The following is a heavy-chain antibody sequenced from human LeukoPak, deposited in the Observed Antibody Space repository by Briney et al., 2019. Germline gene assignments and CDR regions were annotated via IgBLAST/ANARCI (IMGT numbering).Heavy chain of an antibody. D-gene: IGHD6-13*01. CDR2: INPSGGST. CDR1: GYTFTSYY. CDR3: AFIAAAGTFDY. J-gene: IGHJ4*02. Sequence: GASVKVSCKASGYTFTSYYMHWVRQAPGQGLEWMGIINPSGGSTSYAQKFQGRVTMTRDMSTSTVYMELSSLRSEDTAVYYCAFIAAAGTFDYWGQGTLVTVSS. V-gene: IGHV1-46*01.